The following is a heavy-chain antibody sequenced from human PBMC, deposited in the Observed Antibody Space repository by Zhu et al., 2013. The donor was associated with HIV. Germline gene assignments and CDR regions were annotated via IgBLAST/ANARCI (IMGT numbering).Heavy chain of an antibody. J-gene: IGHJ4*02. Sequence: QVQLVQSGAEVKKPGASVKVSCKASGYTFTGYYMHWVRQAPGQGLEWMGWINPNSGGTNYAQKFQGRVTMTRDTSISTAYMELSRLRSDDTAVYYCARARGIAAAGSYYFDYWGQGTLVTVSS. CDR3: ARARGIAAAGSYYFDY. CDR1: GYTFTGYY. CDR2: INPNSGGT. V-gene: IGHV1-2*02. D-gene: IGHD6-13*01.